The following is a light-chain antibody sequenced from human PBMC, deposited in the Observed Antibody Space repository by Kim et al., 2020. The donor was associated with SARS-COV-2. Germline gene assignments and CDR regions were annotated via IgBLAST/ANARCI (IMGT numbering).Light chain of an antibody. CDR1: PSFSSSY. CDR3: QQYVSLIT. Sequence: SPGERATPSRRDSPSFSSSYVAWNQRKPGQAPRLLIYGASSRATGVPDRFSGSGSGTDFTLTISSLEPEDSAVYFCQQYVSLITFGQGTRLEIK. J-gene: IGKJ5*01. V-gene: IGKV3-20*01. CDR2: GAS.